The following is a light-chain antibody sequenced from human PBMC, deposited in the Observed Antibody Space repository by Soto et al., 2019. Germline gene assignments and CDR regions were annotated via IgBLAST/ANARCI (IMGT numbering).Light chain of an antibody. V-gene: IGKV1-5*03. CDR1: QSLSDW. J-gene: IGKJ4*01. Sequence: IQLTQSPSTLSASVGDRVTITCRASQSLSDWLAWHQKIPGTALKLLIYRQSSLEDGVPSRFSGSGSGTEFTLTISSLHTDYFETYYSQQYDTSPLPYGGGTKVEI. CDR2: RQS. CDR3: QQYDTSPLP.